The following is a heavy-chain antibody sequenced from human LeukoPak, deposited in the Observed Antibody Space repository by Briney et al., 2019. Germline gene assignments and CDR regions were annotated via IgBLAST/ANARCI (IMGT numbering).Heavy chain of an antibody. J-gene: IGHJ6*03. CDR1: GFTFSSYA. CDR2: ISYDGSNK. CDR3: ASLQSGAVTRRLEYYYMDV. D-gene: IGHD4-17*01. V-gene: IGHV3-30-3*01. Sequence: GGSLRLSCAASGFTFSSYAMHWVRQAPGKGLEWVAVISYDGSNKYYADSVKGRFTISRDNSKNTLYLQMNSLRAEDTAVYYCASLQSGAVTRRLEYYYMDVWGKGTTVTVSS.